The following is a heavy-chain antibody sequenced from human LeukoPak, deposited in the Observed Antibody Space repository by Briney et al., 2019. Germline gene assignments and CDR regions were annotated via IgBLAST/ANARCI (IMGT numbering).Heavy chain of an antibody. CDR2: ISSSGSTI. J-gene: IGHJ6*02. CDR1: GFTFSDYY. D-gene: IGHD2-2*01. CDR3: ARVEGPYQPYYYYYGMDV. V-gene: IGHV3-11*01. Sequence: GGSLRLSCAASGFTFSDYYMSWIRQAPGKGLEWVSYISSSGSTIYYADSVKGRFTISRDNAKNSLYLQMNSLRAEDTAVYYYARVEGPYQPYYYYYGMDVWGQGTTVTVSS.